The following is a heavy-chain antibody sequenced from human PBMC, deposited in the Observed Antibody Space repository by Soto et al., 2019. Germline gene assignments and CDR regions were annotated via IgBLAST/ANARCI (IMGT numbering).Heavy chain of an antibody. V-gene: IGHV3-23*01. CDR2: ISGSGGST. CDR1: GFTFSSYA. J-gene: IGHJ4*02. Sequence: EVQLLESGGGLVQPGGSLRLSCAASGFTFSSYAMSWVRQAPGKGLEWVSAISGSGGSTYYADSVKGRFTISRDNSKNTLYLQMNGLRAEDTAVYYCAKDRSGSPRVDYWGKGTLVTVSS. D-gene: IGHD1-26*01. CDR3: AKDRSGSPRVDY.